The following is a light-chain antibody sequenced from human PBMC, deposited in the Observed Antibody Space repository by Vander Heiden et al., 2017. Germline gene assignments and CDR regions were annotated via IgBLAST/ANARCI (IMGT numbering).Light chain of an antibody. Sequence: QAALTQPPSSSGSPGKSITSSCTGTSSDVGGYKYVSWYQQHPDKAPKLMIYEVSRRPAGVPDRFSGSKSGNTASLTVSGLQAEDEADYYCSSYAGSDNLVFGGGTKLTVL. CDR1: SSDVGGYKY. V-gene: IGLV2-8*01. J-gene: IGLJ2*01. CDR2: EVS. CDR3: SSYAGSDNLV.